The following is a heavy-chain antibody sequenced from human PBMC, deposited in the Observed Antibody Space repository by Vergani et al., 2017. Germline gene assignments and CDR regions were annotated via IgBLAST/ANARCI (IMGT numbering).Heavy chain of an antibody. CDR3: ARDPLYSTTWPFLLLDMDV. Sequence: QVQLQESGPGLVRPSQTLSLTCTVSGGSISSGSYYWSWFRQPARKGLVWIGRFYTGWGTRYNPSLKSRVTISVDTSKNLFSLQLSSVTAADTAVYYCARDPLYSTTWPFLLLDMDVWGQGTTVTVSS. CDR2: FYTGWGT. J-gene: IGHJ6*02. D-gene: IGHD6-13*01. CDR1: GGSISSGSYY. V-gene: IGHV4-61*02.